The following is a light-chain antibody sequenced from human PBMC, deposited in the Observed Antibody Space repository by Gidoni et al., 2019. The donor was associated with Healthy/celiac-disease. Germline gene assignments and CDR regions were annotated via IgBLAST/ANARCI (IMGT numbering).Light chain of an antibody. CDR3: QQYYNTPLT. J-gene: IGKJ4*01. CDR2: WAS. CDR1: QNVLYNSNNKNY. Sequence: DIVMTQSPDSLAVSLGERATINCKSSQNVLYNSNNKNYLAWYQQKPGQPPKLLIYWASTRESGVPDRFSGSGSGTDFTLTISSLQADDVAVYYCQQYYNTPLTFXGXTKVEIK. V-gene: IGKV4-1*01.